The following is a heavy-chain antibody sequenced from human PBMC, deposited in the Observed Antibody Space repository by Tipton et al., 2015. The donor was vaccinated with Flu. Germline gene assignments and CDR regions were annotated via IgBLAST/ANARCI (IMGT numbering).Heavy chain of an antibody. CDR2: IYYSGST. V-gene: IGHV4-38-2*02. Sequence: TLSLTCTVSGYSIRSGYYWGWIRQPPGKGLEWIGSIYYSGSTYYNPSLTSRGTISLDTSKNHINQTLSSVTAANTAVYYCAGVSASSDYWGHGTLLTVYS. D-gene: IGHD1-26*01. CDR3: AGVSASSDY. J-gene: IGHJ4*01. CDR1: GYSIRSGYY.